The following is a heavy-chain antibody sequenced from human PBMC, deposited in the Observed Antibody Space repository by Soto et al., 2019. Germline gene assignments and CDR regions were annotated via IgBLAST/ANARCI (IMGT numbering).Heavy chain of an antibody. D-gene: IGHD6-19*01. V-gene: IGHV1-18*01. CDR1: GYTFTSYG. Sequence: ASVKVSCKTSGYTFTSYGISWVRQAPGQGLEWMGWITTDKGKTTYAQKFQGRVTITADKSTSTAYMELSSLRSEDTAVYYCARMKSKSRAGYYYYGMDVWGQGTTVTVS. J-gene: IGHJ6*02. CDR3: ARMKSKSRAGYYYYGMDV. CDR2: ITTDKGKT.